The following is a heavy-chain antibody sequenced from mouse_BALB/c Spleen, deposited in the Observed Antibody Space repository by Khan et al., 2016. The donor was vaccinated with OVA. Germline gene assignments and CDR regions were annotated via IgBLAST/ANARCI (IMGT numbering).Heavy chain of an antibody. CDR3: ARMARTIN. J-gene: IGHJ2*01. CDR2: INSNGGST. Sequence: EVQRVESGGGLVQPGGSLKLSCAASGFTFSSYGMSWVRQTPDKRLELVATINSNGGSTYYPDSVKGRSTISRDTATNTLYLQLSSLKSEDTAMDYCARMARTINWGQGTTLTVSS. CDR1: GFTFSSYG. V-gene: IGHV5-6-3*01.